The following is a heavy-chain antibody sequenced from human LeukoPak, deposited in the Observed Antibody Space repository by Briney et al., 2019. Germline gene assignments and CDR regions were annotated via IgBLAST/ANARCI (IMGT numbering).Heavy chain of an antibody. CDR2: FDPEDGET. CDR1: GYTLTELS. J-gene: IGHJ6*02. CDR3: ATVRRGYSYGIYYYYGMDV. D-gene: IGHD5-18*01. V-gene: IGHV1-24*01. Sequence: ASVKVSCKVSGYTLTELSMHWVRQAPGKGLEWMGGFDPEDGETIYAQKFQGRVTMTEDTSTDTAYMEPSSLRSEDTAVYYCATVRRGYSYGIYYYYGMDVWGQGTTVTVSS.